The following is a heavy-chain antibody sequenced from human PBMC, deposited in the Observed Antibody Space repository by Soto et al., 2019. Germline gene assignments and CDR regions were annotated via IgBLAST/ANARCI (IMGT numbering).Heavy chain of an antibody. V-gene: IGHV1-69*13. Sequence: AVKVSCKASGGTFSSYAISWVRQAPGQGLEWMGGIIPIFGTANYAQKFQGRVTITADESTSTAYMELSSLRSEDTAVYYCARGPPTIFGVVIVHFDYWGQGTLVTVSS. D-gene: IGHD3-3*01. CDR3: ARGPPTIFGVVIVHFDY. J-gene: IGHJ4*02. CDR2: IIPIFGTA. CDR1: GGTFSSYA.